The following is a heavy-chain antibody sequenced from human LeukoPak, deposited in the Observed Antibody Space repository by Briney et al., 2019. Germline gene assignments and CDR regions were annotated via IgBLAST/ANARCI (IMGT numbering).Heavy chain of an antibody. CDR1: GFTFRYCK. D-gene: IGHD1-20*01. J-gene: IGHJ4*02. CDR2: ISSGGSAI. CDR3: ARKDYNCSAYLD. V-gene: IGHV3-48*03. Sequence: GGSLRLTCGASGFTFRYCKMNWVRQAPGKGLEWVSYISSGGSAIYYADSVKGRFTISRDNAKNSLYLQMNSLRAEDTAVYYCARKDYNCSAYLDGGQRTLVTVSS.